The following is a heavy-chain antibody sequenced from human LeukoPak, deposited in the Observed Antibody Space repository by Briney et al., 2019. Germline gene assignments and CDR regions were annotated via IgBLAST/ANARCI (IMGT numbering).Heavy chain of an antibody. Sequence: NTSETLSLTCAVYGGSFSGYYWSWIRQPPGKGLDWIGSIYYSGNTYYNPSLKSRVTILVDTSKNQFSLKLSSVTAADTAVYYCARVGQLAFDYWGQGTLVTVSS. CDR1: GGSFSGYY. V-gene: IGHV4-34*01. J-gene: IGHJ4*02. CDR2: IYYSGNT. D-gene: IGHD2-2*01. CDR3: ARVGQLAFDY.